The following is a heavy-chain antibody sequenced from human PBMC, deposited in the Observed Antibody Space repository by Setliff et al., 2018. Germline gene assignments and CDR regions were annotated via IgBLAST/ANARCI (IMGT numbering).Heavy chain of an antibody. CDR1: GFTFSGSA. J-gene: IGHJ6*02. CDR3: TRHWVDYGSGRPYYYYGMDV. V-gene: IGHV3-73*01. D-gene: IGHD3-10*01. CDR2: IRSKANSYAT. Sequence: LRLSCAASGFTFSGSAMHWVRQASGKGLEWVGRIRSKANSYATAYAASVKGRFTISRDDSKNTAYLQMNSLKTEDTAVYYCTRHWVDYGSGRPYYYYGMDVWGQGTTVTVSS.